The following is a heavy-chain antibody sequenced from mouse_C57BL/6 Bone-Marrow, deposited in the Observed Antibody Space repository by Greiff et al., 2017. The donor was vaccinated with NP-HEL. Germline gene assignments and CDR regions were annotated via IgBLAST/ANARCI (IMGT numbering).Heavy chain of an antibody. D-gene: IGHD2-1*01. Sequence: QVQLQQSGAELARPGASVKLSCKASGYTFTSYGISWVKQRTGQGLEWIGEIYPRSGNTYYNEKFKGKATLTADKSSSTAYMELRSLTSEDSAVYFCAREGIYYGNYVWCAYWGQGTLVTVSA. J-gene: IGHJ3*01. V-gene: IGHV1-81*01. CDR2: IYPRSGNT. CDR3: AREGIYYGNYVWCAY. CDR1: GYTFTSYG.